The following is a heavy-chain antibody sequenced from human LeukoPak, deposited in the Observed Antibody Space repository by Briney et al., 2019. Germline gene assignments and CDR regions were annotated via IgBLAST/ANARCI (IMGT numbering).Heavy chain of an antibody. D-gene: IGHD4-17*01. CDR2: ISGSGGST. CDR1: GFTFSSYA. Sequence: GGSLRLSCAASGFTFSSYAMSWVRQAPGKGLEWVSAISGSGGSTYYADPVKGRFTISRDNSKNTLYLQMNSLRVEDTAVYYCAKNLGTTVPYQRPFDYWGQGTLVTVSS. J-gene: IGHJ4*02. CDR3: AKNLGTTVPYQRPFDY. V-gene: IGHV3-23*01.